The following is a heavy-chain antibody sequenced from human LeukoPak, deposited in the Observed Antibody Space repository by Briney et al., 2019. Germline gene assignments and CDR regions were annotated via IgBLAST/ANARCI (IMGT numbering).Heavy chain of an antibody. D-gene: IGHD3-16*01. J-gene: IGHJ3*02. CDR2: ISSSSSYI. CDR1: GFTFSSYS. V-gene: IGHV3-21*01. CDR3: ARNPTWPNAFDI. Sequence: SGGSLRLSCAASGFTFSSYSMNWVRQAPGKGLEWVSSISSSSSYIYYADSVKGRFTISRDNAKNSLYLQMNSLRAEDTAVYYCARNPTWPNAFDIWGQGTMVTVSS.